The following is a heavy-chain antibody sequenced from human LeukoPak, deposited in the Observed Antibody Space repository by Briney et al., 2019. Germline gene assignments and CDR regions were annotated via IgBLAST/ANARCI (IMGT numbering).Heavy chain of an antibody. CDR1: GFTFGDYA. J-gene: IGHJ4*02. CDR3: TRDLCSGGSCYHDYFDY. Sequence: GRSLRLSCTASGFTFGDYAMSWVRQAPGKGLEWVGFIRSKAYGGTTEYAASVKGRFTISRDDSKSIAYLQMNSLKTEDTAVYYCTRDLCSGGSCYHDYFDYWGQGTLATVSS. V-gene: IGHV3-49*04. D-gene: IGHD2-15*01. CDR2: IRSKAYGGTT.